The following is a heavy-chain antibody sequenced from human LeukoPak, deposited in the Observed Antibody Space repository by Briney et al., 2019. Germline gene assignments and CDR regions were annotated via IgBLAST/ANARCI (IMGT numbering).Heavy chain of an antibody. V-gene: IGHV3-23*01. CDR1: GFTFSSYA. D-gene: IGHD2-2*02. Sequence: GGSLRLSCAASGFTFSSYAMSWVRQAPGKGLEWVSAISGSGGSTYYADSVKGRFTISRDNSKNTLYLRMNSLRAEDTAVYYCAKLDCSSTSCYTYRSFFYFDYWGQGTLVTVSS. CDR3: AKLDCSSTSCYTYRSFFYFDY. CDR2: ISGSGGST. J-gene: IGHJ4*02.